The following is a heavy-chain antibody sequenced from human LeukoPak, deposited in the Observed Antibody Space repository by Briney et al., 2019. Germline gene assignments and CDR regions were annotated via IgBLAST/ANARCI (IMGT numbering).Heavy chain of an antibody. CDR2: IKQDGSEK. CDR3: ARDGGLYDSSGE. J-gene: IGHJ4*02. V-gene: IGHV3-7*03. D-gene: IGHD3-22*01. CDR1: GFTFISHW. Sequence: GGSLRLSCAASGFTFISHWMHWVRQAPGKGLEWVANIKQDGSEKYYVDSVKGRFTISRDNAKNSLYLQMNSLRAEDTAVYYCARDGGLYDSSGEWGQGTLVAVSS.